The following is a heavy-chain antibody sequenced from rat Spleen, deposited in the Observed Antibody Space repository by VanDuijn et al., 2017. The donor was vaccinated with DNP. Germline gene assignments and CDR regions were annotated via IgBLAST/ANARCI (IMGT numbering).Heavy chain of an antibody. CDR1: GFTFNNYW. J-gene: IGHJ1*01. CDR2: ITNPGGST. V-gene: IGHV5-31*01. D-gene: IGHD1-6*01. CDR3: TRKYTTDYYWYFDF. Sequence: EVQLVESGGGLVQPGRSLKLSCVASGFTFNNYWMTWIRQAPGKGLEWVASITNPGGSTYYQDSVKGRFTISRDNAKSTLYLQMNSLSSEDTATYYCTRKYTTDYYWYFDFWGPGTMVTVSS.